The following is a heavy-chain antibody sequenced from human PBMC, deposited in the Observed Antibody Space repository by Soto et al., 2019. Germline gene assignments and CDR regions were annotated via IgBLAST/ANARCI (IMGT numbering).Heavy chain of an antibody. J-gene: IGHJ3*01. Sequence: EVQLLESGGGLVQPGGSLRLSCAASGFTFRDYAMSWVRQAPGKGLEWVSGLGGGGDETYYAASVRGRFTVARDTSKNMLFLQMNSLRAEDTAIYYCANDAIAKNGVWDAFYLWGRGTKVTVSS. CDR2: LGGGGDET. CDR3: ANDAIAKNGVWDAFYL. V-gene: IGHV3-23*01. CDR1: GFTFRDYA. D-gene: IGHD2-8*01.